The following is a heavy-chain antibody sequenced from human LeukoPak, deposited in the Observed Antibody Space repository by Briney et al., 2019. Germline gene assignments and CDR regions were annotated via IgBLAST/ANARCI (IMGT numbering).Heavy chain of an antibody. J-gene: IGHJ6*03. D-gene: IGHD1-26*01. Sequence: ASVTVSCKASGYTFTSYGISWVRQAPGQGLEWMGWISAYNGNTNYAQKLQGRVTMTTDTSTSTAYMELRSLRSDDTAVYYCARAVGSGSYYARVREDYYYYYMDVWGKGTTVTVSS. CDR1: GYTFTSYG. CDR2: ISAYNGNT. CDR3: ARAVGSGSYYARVREDYYYYYMDV. V-gene: IGHV1-18*01.